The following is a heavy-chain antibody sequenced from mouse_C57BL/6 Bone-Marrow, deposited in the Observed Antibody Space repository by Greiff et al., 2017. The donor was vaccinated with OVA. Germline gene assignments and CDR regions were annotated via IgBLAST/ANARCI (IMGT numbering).Heavy chain of an antibody. J-gene: IGHJ2*01. CDR1: GYAFTNYL. D-gene: IGHD1-1*01. Sequence: VKLMESGAELVRPGTSVKVSCKASGYAFTNYLIEWVKQRPGQGLEWIGVINPGSGGTNYNEKFKGKATLTADKSSSTAYMQLSSLTSEDSAVYFCAREGSYYGSSFDYWGQGTTLTVSS. CDR2: INPGSGGT. V-gene: IGHV1-54*01. CDR3: AREGSYYGSSFDY.